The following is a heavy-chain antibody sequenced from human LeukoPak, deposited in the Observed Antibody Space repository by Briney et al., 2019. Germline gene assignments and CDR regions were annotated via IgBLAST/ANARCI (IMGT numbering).Heavy chain of an antibody. CDR3: AKTRLYYDGSGYQV. J-gene: IGHJ4*02. D-gene: IGHD3-22*01. CDR1: GFTFSSYA. CDR2: ISGSGGST. V-gene: IGHV3-23*01. Sequence: GGSLRLSCAASGFTFSSYAMSWVRQAPGKGLEWVSAISGSGGSTYYADSVKGRFTISRGNSKNTLYLQMNSLRAEDTAIYYCAKTRLYYDGSGYQVWGQGTLVTVSS.